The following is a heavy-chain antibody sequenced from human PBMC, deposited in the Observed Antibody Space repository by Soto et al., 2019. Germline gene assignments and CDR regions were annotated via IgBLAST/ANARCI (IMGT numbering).Heavy chain of an antibody. D-gene: IGHD3-22*01. CDR3: ARGGYYDKNFDY. J-gene: IGHJ4*02. CDR1: GGSISSGDYY. V-gene: IGHV4-30-4*01. CDR2: IYYSGST. Sequence: SETLSLTCTVSGGSISSGDYYWSWIRQPPGKGLEWIGYIYYSGSTYYNPSLKSRVTISVDTSKNQLSLKLSSVTAADTAVYYCARGGYYDKNFDYWGQGTLVTVSS.